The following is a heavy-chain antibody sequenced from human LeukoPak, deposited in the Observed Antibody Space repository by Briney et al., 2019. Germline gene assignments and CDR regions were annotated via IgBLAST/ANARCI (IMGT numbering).Heavy chain of an antibody. CDR3: AKVPIAVAGIIDF. V-gene: IGHV3-30*02. Sequence: GGSLRLSCAASGFTFSSYGMHWVRQAPGKGLEWVAFIGYDGSNKYYADSVKGRFTISRDNSKNTLYLQMHSLRAEDTAVYYCAKVPIAVAGIIDFWGQGTLVTVSS. J-gene: IGHJ4*02. CDR2: IGYDGSNK. D-gene: IGHD6-19*01. CDR1: GFTFSSYG.